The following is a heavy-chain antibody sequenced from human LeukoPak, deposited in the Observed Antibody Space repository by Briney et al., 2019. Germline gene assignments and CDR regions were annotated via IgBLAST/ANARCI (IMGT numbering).Heavy chain of an antibody. CDR2: IRYDGSNK. D-gene: IGHD3-3*01. Sequence: GGSLRLSCAASGFTFSSYGMHWVRQAPGKGLEWVAFIRYDGSNKYYADSVKGRFTISRDNSKNTLYLQMNSLRAEDTAVYYCAKAPYYDFWSGYYPYYFDYWGQGTLVTVSS. V-gene: IGHV3-30*02. CDR1: GFTFSSYG. CDR3: AKAPYYDFWSGYYPYYFDY. J-gene: IGHJ4*02.